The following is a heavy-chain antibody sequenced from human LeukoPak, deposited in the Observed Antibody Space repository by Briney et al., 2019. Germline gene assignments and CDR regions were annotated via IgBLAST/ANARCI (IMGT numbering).Heavy chain of an antibody. J-gene: IGHJ4*02. V-gene: IGHV3-23*01. CDR2: ISSSGGST. CDR3: AKRGGLSSSSGWYYFDY. D-gene: IGHD6-6*01. CDR1: GFTFDDYG. Sequence: GGSLRLSCAASGFTFDDYGMSWVRQAPGKGLEWVSSISSSGGSTFNADSVKGRFTISRDNSKNTLYLQMNSLRAEDTAVYYCAKRGGLSSSSGWYYFDYWGQGTLVTVSS.